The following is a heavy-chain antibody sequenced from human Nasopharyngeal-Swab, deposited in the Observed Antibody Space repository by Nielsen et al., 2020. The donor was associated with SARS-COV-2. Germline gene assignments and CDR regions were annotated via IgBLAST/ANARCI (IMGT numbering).Heavy chain of an antibody. CDR1: GFISSASA. V-gene: IGHV3-73*01. CDR2: IGDKEHNYAT. CDR3: TTDFYFDY. Sequence: GGSLRLSCATSGFISSASAMHWVRQASGKGLEWVGRIGDKEHNYATTYGASVKGRFTISRDDSQNMAFLQLDSLKSEDTALYYCTTDFYFDYWGQGTLVTVSS. J-gene: IGHJ4*02.